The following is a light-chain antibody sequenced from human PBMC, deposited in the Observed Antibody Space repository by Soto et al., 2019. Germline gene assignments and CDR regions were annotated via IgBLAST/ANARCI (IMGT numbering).Light chain of an antibody. V-gene: IGLV2-14*03. CDR2: DVS. Sequence: QSALTQPASVSGSPGQSITSSCTGTSSDVGRYKLVSWYQQHPGKAPKLMIYDVSNRPSGVSNRFSGSKSGNTASLTISGLQAEDEADYYCSSYTTSTTLIFGGGTKVTVL. J-gene: IGLJ2*01. CDR1: SSDVGRYKL. CDR3: SSYTTSTTLI.